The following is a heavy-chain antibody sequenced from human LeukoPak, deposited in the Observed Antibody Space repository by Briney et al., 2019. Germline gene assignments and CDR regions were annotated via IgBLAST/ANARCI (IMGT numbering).Heavy chain of an antibody. J-gene: IGHJ4*02. V-gene: IGHV3-30-3*01. CDR1: GFTFSSYA. Sequence: GGSLRLSCAASGFTFSSYAMHWVRQAPGKGLEWVAVISYDGSNKYYADSVKGRFTISRDNSKNTLYLQMNSLRAEDTAVYYCARDPGGQSQLVDLDYWGQGTLVTVSS. D-gene: IGHD1-26*01. CDR3: ARDPGGQSQLVDLDY. CDR2: ISYDGSNK.